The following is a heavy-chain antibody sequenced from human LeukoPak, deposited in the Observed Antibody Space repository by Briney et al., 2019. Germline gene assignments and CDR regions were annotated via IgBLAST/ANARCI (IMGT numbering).Heavy chain of an antibody. J-gene: IGHJ4*02. Sequence: GGSLRLSCAASGFTFSSYSMIWVRQAPGKGLEWVSSISSSSSYIYYADSVKGRFTISRDNAKNSLYLQMNSLRAEDTAVYYCARGTRFYGGNPGFDYWGQGTLVTVSS. CDR2: ISSSSSYI. CDR3: ARGTRFYGGNPGFDY. D-gene: IGHD4-23*01. V-gene: IGHV3-21*01. CDR1: GFTFSSYS.